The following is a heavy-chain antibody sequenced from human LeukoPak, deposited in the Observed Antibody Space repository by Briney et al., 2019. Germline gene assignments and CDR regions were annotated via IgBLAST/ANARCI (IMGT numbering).Heavy chain of an antibody. V-gene: IGHV3-66*01. Sequence: GGSLRLSCAASGITVNSTYISWVRQAPGKGLEWVSVAYSDGNTYYAGSVKGRFTISRDNSKNTLFLQMNSLRAEDTAVYYCARDRTPPRMVTPNGPAYWGQGTLVTVSS. CDR1: GITVNSTY. J-gene: IGHJ4*02. CDR3: ARDRTPPRMVTPNGPAY. CDR2: AYSDGNT. D-gene: IGHD2-21*02.